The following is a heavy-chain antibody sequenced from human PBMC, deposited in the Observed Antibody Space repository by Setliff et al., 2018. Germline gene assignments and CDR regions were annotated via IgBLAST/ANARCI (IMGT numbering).Heavy chain of an antibody. CDR1: GYTFTSYD. D-gene: IGHD3-3*01. J-gene: IGHJ6*03. Sequence: ASVKVSCKASGYTFTSYDINWVRLATGQGLEWMGWMNPNSGNTGYAQKFQGRVTITRNTSISTAYMELSSLRSEDTAVYYCARSGGGYDFWSGYLVSHYYYYYYMDVWGKGTTVTVSS. V-gene: IGHV1-8*03. CDR3: ARSGGGYDFWSGYLVSHYYYYYYMDV. CDR2: MNPNSGNT.